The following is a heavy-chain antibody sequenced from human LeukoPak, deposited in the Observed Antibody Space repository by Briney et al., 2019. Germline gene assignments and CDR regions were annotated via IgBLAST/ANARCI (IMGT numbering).Heavy chain of an antibody. Sequence: SETLSLTCAVYGGSFSGYYWSWIRQPPGKGLEWIGEINHSGSTNYNPSLKSRVTISVDTSKNQFSLKLSSVTAADTAVYYCARVPGPNWFDPWAREPWSPSPQ. J-gene: IGHJ5*02. CDR3: ARVPGPNWFDP. V-gene: IGHV4-34*01. CDR1: GGSFSGYY. CDR2: INHSGST.